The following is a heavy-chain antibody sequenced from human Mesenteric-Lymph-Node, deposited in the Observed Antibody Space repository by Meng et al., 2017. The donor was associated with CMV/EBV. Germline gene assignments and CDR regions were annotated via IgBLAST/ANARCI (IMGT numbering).Heavy chain of an antibody. D-gene: IGHD4-23*01. V-gene: IGHV4-34*01. Sequence: VQLQQWGAGSLKPSGTLALTCAVYGGSFSGYYWSWIRQPPGKGLEWIGEINHSGSTNYNPSLKSRVTISVDTSKNQFSLKLSSVTAADTAVYYCARHQRWLKSEGGFNYWGQGTLVTVSS. CDR1: GGSFSGYY. J-gene: IGHJ4*02. CDR3: ARHQRWLKSEGGFNY. CDR2: INHSGST.